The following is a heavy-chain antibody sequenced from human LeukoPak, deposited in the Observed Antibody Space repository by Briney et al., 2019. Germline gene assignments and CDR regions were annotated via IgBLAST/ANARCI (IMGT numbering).Heavy chain of an antibody. D-gene: IGHD6-13*01. J-gene: IGHJ3*02. CDR1: GYRFTSYW. Sequence: GESLKISCKGSGYRFTSYWIGWVRQIPGKGLEWIAIIYPGDSDTRYGPSFQGQVTISDDKSINTAFLQWSNLKASDTAIYYCARRWYEGYDIWGQGTMVTVSS. CDR2: IYPGDSDT. V-gene: IGHV5-51*01. CDR3: ARRWYEGYDI.